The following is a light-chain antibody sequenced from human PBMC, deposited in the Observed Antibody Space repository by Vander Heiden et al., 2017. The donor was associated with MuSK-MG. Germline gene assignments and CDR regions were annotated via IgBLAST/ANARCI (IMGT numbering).Light chain of an antibody. Sequence: EIVLTQSPGTLSLSPGERATLFCRASQSITSKYLVWCQQKPGQAPRLLIYGASSRATGIPDRFSGGGSGTDYTLTINRLEPEDFAVYYCQLYDISPLYIFGQGTKLEIK. CDR2: GAS. CDR1: QSITSKY. V-gene: IGKV3-20*01. CDR3: QLYDISPLYI. J-gene: IGKJ2*01.